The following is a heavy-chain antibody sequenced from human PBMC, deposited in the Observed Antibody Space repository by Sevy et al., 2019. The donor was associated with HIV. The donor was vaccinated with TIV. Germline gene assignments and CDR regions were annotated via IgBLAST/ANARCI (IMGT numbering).Heavy chain of an antibody. CDR3: ARDLERYYYGSGCYYN. D-gene: IGHD3-10*01. V-gene: IGHV3-21*01. CDR2: ISSSSSYI. CDR1: GFTFSSYS. Sequence: GGSLRLSCAASGFTFSSYSMNWVRQAPGKGLEWVSSISSSSSYIYYADSVKGRFTISRDNAKNSLYLQMNSLRAEDTAVYYCARDLERYYYGSGCYYNWGQGTLVTVSS. J-gene: IGHJ4*02.